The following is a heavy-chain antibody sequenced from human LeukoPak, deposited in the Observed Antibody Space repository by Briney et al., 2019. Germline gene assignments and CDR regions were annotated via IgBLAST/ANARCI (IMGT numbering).Heavy chain of an antibody. CDR1: GFTFSGSW. Sequence: GGSLRLSCAASGFTFSGSWMSWVRQAPGKGLEWVANIKQDGSAKNYLASVKGRFTISMDSGKNSLYLQMNSLRDEDTAVYYCARELSWSGRDYWGQGTLVTVSS. CDR2: IKQDGSAK. CDR3: ARELSWSGRDY. V-gene: IGHV3-7*01. D-gene: IGHD3-3*01. J-gene: IGHJ4*02.